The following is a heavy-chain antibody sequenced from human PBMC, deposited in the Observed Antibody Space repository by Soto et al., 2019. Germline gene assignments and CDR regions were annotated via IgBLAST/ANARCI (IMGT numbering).Heavy chain of an antibody. CDR2: INHSGTV. CDR3: ARGEDTSSPYPYGMDV. Sequence: SETLSLTXAVYGGSFSGYYWSWIRQPPGKGLEWIGEINHSGTVHYNPSLKSRVTISVDTSKNQFSLNLGSVTAADRGVYYCARGEDTSSPYPYGMDVWGQGTTVTVSS. J-gene: IGHJ6*02. CDR1: GGSFSGYY. D-gene: IGHD6-6*01. V-gene: IGHV4-34*01.